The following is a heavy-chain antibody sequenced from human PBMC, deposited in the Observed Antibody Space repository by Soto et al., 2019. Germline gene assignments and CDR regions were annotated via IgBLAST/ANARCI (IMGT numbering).Heavy chain of an antibody. CDR2: INSDGSST. CDR3: ARYYYDSSGSLLLDY. D-gene: IGHD3-22*01. Sequence: GGSLRLSCAASGFTFSSYWMHWVRQAPGKGLVWVSRINSDGSSTSYADSVKGRFTISRDNAKNTLYLQMNSLRAEDTAVYYCARYYYDSSGSLLLDYWGQGTLVTVSS. J-gene: IGHJ4*02. CDR1: GFTFSSYW. V-gene: IGHV3-74*01.